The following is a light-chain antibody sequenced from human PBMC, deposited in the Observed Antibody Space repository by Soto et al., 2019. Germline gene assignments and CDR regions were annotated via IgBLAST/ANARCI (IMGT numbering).Light chain of an antibody. V-gene: IGLV1-44*01. CDR1: NSNIGKNT. J-gene: IGLJ7*01. CDR3: TAWDDSLNGLV. Sequence: QPVLSQEPSVSGTPGQRVAMACSGGNSNIGKNTVNWYRQVPGTAPQLLIYSDTLRSFGIPDRFSASKSDTSASLAIGGLQSDDEAVYFRTAWDDSLNGLVFGGGTQLNVL. CDR2: SDT.